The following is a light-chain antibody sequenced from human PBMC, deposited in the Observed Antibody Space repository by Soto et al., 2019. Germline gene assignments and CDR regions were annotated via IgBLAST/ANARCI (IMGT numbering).Light chain of an antibody. J-gene: IGKJ4*01. CDR2: DAS. CDR3: QQYDSSPLT. V-gene: IGKV3-20*01. Sequence: EIVLTQSPGTLSLFPGERATLSCRASQSVSSSYLAWYQQKPGQAPRLLIYDASSRATGIPDRFSGSGSGTDFTLTISRLEPEDFAVYSCQQYDSSPLTFGGGTKVDIK. CDR1: QSVSSSY.